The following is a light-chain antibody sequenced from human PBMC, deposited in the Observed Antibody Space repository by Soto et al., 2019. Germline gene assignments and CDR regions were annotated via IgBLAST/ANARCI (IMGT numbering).Light chain of an antibody. Sequence: QSALTQPRSVSGSPGQSVTISCTGTSSDVGGYNYVSWYQQHPGKAPKLMIYDVNKRPSGVPDRLSGSKTGNTASLTISGLQAEDEADYYCCSHAGSYVFVFGTGTKVTVL. CDR2: DVN. CDR3: CSHAGSYVFV. CDR1: SSDVGGYNY. J-gene: IGLJ1*01. V-gene: IGLV2-11*01.